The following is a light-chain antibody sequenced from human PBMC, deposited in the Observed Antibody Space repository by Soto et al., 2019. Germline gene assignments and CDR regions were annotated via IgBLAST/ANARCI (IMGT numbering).Light chain of an antibody. V-gene: IGKV3-15*01. CDR1: QSISTN. Sequence: EIVMTQSPATLSVSPGERATLSCRASQSISTNLAWYQQKPGQAPSLLIYGASTRATGIPTRFSGSGSGTEFTLPISSLQSEDFAVYYCQQFNNWPSWAFGQGTKVEIK. CDR3: QQFNNWPSWA. CDR2: GAS. J-gene: IGKJ1*01.